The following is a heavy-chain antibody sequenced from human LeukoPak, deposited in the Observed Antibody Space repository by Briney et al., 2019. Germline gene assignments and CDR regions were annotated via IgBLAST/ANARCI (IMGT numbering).Heavy chain of an antibody. CDR3: ARDWVAGVPFDAFDI. J-gene: IGHJ3*02. V-gene: IGHV3-7*03. D-gene: IGHD3-10*01. Sequence: GGSLRLSCAASGFTLSSYWMSWVRQAPGKGLEWVANIKEDGSEKYYVDSVKGRFTISRDNAKHSLYLHMNSLTAEDTAMYYCARDWVAGVPFDAFDIWGQGTMVSVSS. CDR1: GFTLSSYW. CDR2: IKEDGSEK.